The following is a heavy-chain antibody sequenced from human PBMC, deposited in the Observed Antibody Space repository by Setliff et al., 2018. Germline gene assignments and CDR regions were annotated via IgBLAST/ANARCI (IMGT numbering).Heavy chain of an antibody. V-gene: IGHV4-61*02. CDR1: GASITTGSYS. Sequence: SETLSLTCTVSGASITTGSYSWSWIRQSAGKGLEWVGRISGSGCATYNPSLKSRVSIFIDASNNQVSLDLSSVTAADSAVYYCARDITREPYTGGFYHFDPWGQGALVTVS. CDR3: ARDITREPYTGGFYHFDP. D-gene: IGHD3-16*01. J-gene: IGHJ5*02. CDR2: ISGSGCA.